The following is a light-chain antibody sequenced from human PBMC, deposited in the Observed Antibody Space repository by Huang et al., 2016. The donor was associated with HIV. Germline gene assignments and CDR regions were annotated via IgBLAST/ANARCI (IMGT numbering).Light chain of an antibody. CDR2: AAS. CDR1: QPVNNK. V-gene: IGKV3D-15*01. CDR3: QQYFDWPWT. J-gene: IGKJ1*01. Sequence: ILMSQSPATLSVSPGDSATLSCRANQPVNNKVAWFQKEIGQAPRLIIYAASVRASSICVPDRFLGRGSGTEFTLSITSVQSEDLAVYYCQQYFDWPWTFGQGTRV.